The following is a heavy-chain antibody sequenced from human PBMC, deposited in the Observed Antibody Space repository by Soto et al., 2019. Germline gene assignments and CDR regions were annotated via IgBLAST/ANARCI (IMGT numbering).Heavy chain of an antibody. D-gene: IGHD2-2*01. CDR1: GFTVSSNY. V-gene: IGHV3-53*04. CDR3: ASVLEGYQLLSYYYYMDV. CDR2: IYSGGGT. J-gene: IGHJ6*03. Sequence: EVQLVESGGVSVQPGGSLRLSCAASGFTVSSNYMSWVRQAPGKGLEWVSMIYSGGGTTYADSVKGRFTISRHNSENTLFLQMNSLRAEDTAVYYCASVLEGYQLLSYYYYMDVWGKGTTVTVSS.